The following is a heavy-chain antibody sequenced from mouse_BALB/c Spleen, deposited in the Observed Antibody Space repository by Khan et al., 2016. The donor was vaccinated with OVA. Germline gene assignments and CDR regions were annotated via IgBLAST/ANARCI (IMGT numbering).Heavy chain of an antibody. V-gene: IGHV1S126*01. D-gene: IGHD2-13*01. Sequence: VQLQQPGAELVRPGASVKVSCKASGSTFTNYWINWVKQRPGQGLDWIGNIYPSDSYTNYNQNFKDTATLTVDKSSSTAYMQLSSPTSEDSAVYYCTRGDPGNFDYWGQGTTLTVSS. CDR3: TRGDPGNFDY. CDR2: IYPSDSYT. CDR1: GSTFTNYW. J-gene: IGHJ2*01.